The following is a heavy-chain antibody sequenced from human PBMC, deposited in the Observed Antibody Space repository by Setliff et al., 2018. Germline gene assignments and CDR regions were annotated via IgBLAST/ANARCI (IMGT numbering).Heavy chain of an antibody. Sequence: LTCAVYGGSFSGYYWSWIRQPPGKGLEWIGEINHSGSTNYNPSLKSRVTISVDTSKNQFSLKLSSVTAVDTAVYYCAREGGGNSGGFDYWGQGTLVTVSS. CDR2: INHSGST. CDR3: AREGGGNSGGFDY. D-gene: IGHD2-21*02. J-gene: IGHJ4*02. V-gene: IGHV4-34*01. CDR1: GGSFSGYY.